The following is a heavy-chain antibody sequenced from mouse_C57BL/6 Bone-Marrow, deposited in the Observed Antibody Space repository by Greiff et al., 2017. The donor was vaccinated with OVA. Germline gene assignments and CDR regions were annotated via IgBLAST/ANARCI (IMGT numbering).Heavy chain of an antibody. Sequence: VPLQQPGTELVKPGASVKLSCKASGYTFTSYWMHWVKQRPGQGLEWIGNINPSNGGTNYNEKFKSKATLTVDKSSSTAYMQLSSLTSEDSAVYYCARYDYDGEGAMDYWGQGTSVTVSS. CDR1: GYTFTSYW. CDR3: ARYDYDGEGAMDY. D-gene: IGHD2-4*01. J-gene: IGHJ4*01. CDR2: INPSNGGT. V-gene: IGHV1-53*01.